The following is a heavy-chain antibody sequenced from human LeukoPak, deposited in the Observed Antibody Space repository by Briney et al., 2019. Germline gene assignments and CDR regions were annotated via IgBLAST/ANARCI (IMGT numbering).Heavy chain of an antibody. D-gene: IGHD1-1*01. CDR3: ARRMVQSGNYGMDV. CDR2: TTNKAYSYTT. J-gene: IGHJ6*02. V-gene: IGHV3-72*01. CDR1: GFTFSAHY. Sequence: GGSLRLSCAASGFTFSAHYMDWVRPAPGKGLEWVGRTTNKAYSYTTEYAASVKGRFTISTDDSKNSLYLQMNSLKTEDTAVYYCARRMVQSGNYGMDVWGQGTTVTVSS.